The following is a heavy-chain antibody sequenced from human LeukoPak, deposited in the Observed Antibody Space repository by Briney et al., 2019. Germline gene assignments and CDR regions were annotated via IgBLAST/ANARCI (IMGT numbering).Heavy chain of an antibody. CDR3: ARHDMEAAGGGLDYFDY. J-gene: IGHJ4*02. CDR1: SASISRYY. Sequence: SETLSLTCTVSSASISRYYWSWIRHSPGKGLEWIGYIHYSGSTNYSPYLKSRVTISVDTSMNQFSLKRSSVTAADTAVYYCARHDMEAAGGGLDYFDYWGQGTLVTVSS. D-gene: IGHD6-25*01. CDR2: IHYSGST. V-gene: IGHV4-59*08.